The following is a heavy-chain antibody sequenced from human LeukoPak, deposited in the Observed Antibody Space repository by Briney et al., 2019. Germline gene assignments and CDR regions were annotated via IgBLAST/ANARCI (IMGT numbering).Heavy chain of an antibody. D-gene: IGHD1-26*01. J-gene: IGHJ4*02. CDR1: GGSFSGYY. CDR3: ARLGGELDY. Sequence: SETLSLTCAVYGGSFSGYYWSWIRQPPGKGLEWIGEINHSGSTNYNPSLKSRVTISLDTSKKQFSLRLSSVTAADTAVYYCARLGGELDYWGQGTLVTVSS. CDR2: INHSGST. V-gene: IGHV4-34*01.